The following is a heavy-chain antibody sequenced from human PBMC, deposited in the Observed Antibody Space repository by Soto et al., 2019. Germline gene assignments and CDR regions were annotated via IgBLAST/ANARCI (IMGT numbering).Heavy chain of an antibody. CDR2: MNPNSGNT. CDR1: GYTFNSYD. J-gene: IGHJ5*02. V-gene: IGHV1-8*01. D-gene: IGHD2-2*01. Sequence: QVQLVQSGAEVKKPGASVKVSCKASGYTFNSYDINWVRQATGQGLEWMGWMNPNSGNTGYAQKFQGRVTMTRNTSISTAYMELSSLRSEDTAVYYCARGGPYCSSTSCLSNWFDPWGQGTLVTVS. CDR3: ARGGPYCSSTSCLSNWFDP.